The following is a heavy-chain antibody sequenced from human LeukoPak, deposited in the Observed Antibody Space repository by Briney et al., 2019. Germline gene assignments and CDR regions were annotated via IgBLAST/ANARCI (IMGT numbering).Heavy chain of an antibody. V-gene: IGHV3-30*03. CDR3: TQGY. CDR1: GFTFSSYG. CDR2: ISYDGSHK. J-gene: IGHJ4*02. Sequence: GGSLRLSCAASGFTFSSYGMHWVRQAPGKGLEWVAVISYDGSHKYYADSVKGRFTISRDNSKNTLYLQMNSLRAEDTAVYYCTQGYWGQGTLVTVSS.